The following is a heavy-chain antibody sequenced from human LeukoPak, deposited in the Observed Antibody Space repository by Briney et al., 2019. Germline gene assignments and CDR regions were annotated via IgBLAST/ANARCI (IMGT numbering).Heavy chain of an antibody. CDR3: ARDASPYDSINWFDP. Sequence: GGSLRLSCAASGFTFSRYTMNWVRQVPGKGLEWVSSISGTSSYRYYAESVKGRFSISRDDATNSVYLQMDSLRVEDTAVYYCARDASPYDSINWFDPWGQGTLVTVSS. D-gene: IGHD3-3*01. V-gene: IGHV3-21*01. J-gene: IGHJ5*02. CDR1: GFTFSRYT. CDR2: ISGTSSYR.